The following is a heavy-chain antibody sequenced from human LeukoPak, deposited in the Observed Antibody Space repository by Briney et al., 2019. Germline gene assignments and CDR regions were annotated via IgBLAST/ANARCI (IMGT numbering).Heavy chain of an antibody. V-gene: IGHV3-21*01. J-gene: IGHJ4*02. CDR1: GFTFSSYA. D-gene: IGHD3-22*01. Sequence: PGGSLRLSCAASGFTFSSYAMSWVRQAPGKGLEWVSSITSSSIYTYYADSVKGRFTISRANAKNSLYLEMNSLRAEDTAVYYCARSRYDSSGYYGIIGDWGQGTLVTVSS. CDR3: ARSRYDSSGYYGIIGD. CDR2: ITSSSIYT.